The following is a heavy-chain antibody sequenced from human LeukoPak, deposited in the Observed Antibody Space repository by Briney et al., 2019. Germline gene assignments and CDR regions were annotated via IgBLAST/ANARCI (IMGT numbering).Heavy chain of an antibody. J-gene: IGHJ4*02. CDR1: GFTFSSYW. D-gene: IGHD6-13*01. CDR3: AREGSSWYRAIDY. CDR2: IKQDGSEK. V-gene: IGHV3-7*01. Sequence: GGSLRLSCAASGFTFSSYWMSWVRQAPGKGLEWVANIKQDGSEKYYVDSVKGRFTISRDNAKNSLYLHMNSLRAEDTAVYYCAREGSSWYRAIDYWGQGTLVTVSS.